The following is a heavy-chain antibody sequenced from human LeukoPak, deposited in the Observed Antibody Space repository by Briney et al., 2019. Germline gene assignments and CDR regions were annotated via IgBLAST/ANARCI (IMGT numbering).Heavy chain of an antibody. V-gene: IGHV1-18*01. D-gene: IGHD6-19*01. CDR1: GYTFTSYG. J-gene: IGHJ4*02. CDR2: ISAYNGNT. Sequence: ASVKVSCKASGYTFTSYGISWVRQAAGRRLEWMGWISAYNGNTNYAQKLQGRVTMTTHTSTSTAYMELRSLRSDDTAVYYCARGVAGTVDYWGQGTLVTVSS. CDR3: ARGVAGTVDY.